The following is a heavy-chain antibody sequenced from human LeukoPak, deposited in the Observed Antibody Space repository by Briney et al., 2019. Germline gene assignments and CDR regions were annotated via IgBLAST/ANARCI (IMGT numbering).Heavy chain of an antibody. CDR3: AKAPYYYDSSGYQSWFDP. D-gene: IGHD3-22*01. Sequence: GGSLRLSCAASGFTFSSYGMHWVRQAPGKGLEWVAFIRYDGSNKYYADSVKGRFTISRDSSKNTLYLQMNSLRAEDTAVYYCAKAPYYYDSSGYQSWFDPWGQGTLVTVSS. CDR2: IRYDGSNK. J-gene: IGHJ5*02. CDR1: GFTFSSYG. V-gene: IGHV3-30*02.